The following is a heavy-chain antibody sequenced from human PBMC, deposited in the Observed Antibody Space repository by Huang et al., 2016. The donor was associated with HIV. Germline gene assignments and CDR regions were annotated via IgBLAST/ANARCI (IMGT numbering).Heavy chain of an antibody. CDR1: GGSSSTHY. CDR2: IDYSGST. J-gene: IGHJ4*02. D-gene: IGHD3-3*01. V-gene: IGHV4-59*11. CDR3: ARDHHDFWRGYRRMYFFDH. Sequence: QVQLQESGPGLVKPSETLSLTCTVSGGSSSTHYWSWIRQPPGKGLEWIGSIDYSGSTNYSPSLKSRVTILLDTSKNQFSLRVNSGTAADTAMYYCARDHHDFWRGYRRMYFFDHWGQGTLVTVSS.